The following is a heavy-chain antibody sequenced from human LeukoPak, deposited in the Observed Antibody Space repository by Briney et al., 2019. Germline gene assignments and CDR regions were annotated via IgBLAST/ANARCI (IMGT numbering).Heavy chain of an antibody. Sequence: SVKVSCKASGFTFTSSAMQWVRQARGQRLEWIGWIVVGSGNTNYAQKFQERVTITRDMSTSTAYMELTSLRSEDTAVYYCEAPGYCSSTTCSPYCYYGMDVWGQGPMVTVSS. CDR1: GFTFTSSA. J-gene: IGHJ6*02. V-gene: IGHV1-58*02. D-gene: IGHD2-2*01. CDR2: IVVGSGNT. CDR3: EAPGYCSSTTCSPYCYYGMDV.